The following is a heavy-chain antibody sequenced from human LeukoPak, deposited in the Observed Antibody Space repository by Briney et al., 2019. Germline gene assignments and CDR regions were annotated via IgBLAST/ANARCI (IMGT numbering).Heavy chain of an antibody. Sequence: SETLSLTCAVSGGSISSGGYSWSWIRQPPGTGLEWIGYIYHSGSTYYNPSLKSRVTISVDRSKNQFSLKLSSVTAADTAVYYCAREADMYGMDVWGQGTLVTVSS. CDR3: AREADMYGMDV. CDR1: GGSISSGGYS. J-gene: IGHJ6*02. D-gene: IGHD2-15*01. CDR2: IYHSGST. V-gene: IGHV4-30-2*01.